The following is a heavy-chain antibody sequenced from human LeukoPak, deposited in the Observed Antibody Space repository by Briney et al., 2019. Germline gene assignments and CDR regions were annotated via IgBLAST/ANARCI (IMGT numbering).Heavy chain of an antibody. CDR3: ARFSDYDFWSGYYYPSWFDP. D-gene: IGHD3-3*01. V-gene: IGHV3-7*01. CDR1: GFTFSSYW. Sequence: GGSLRLSCAASGFTFSSYWMSWVCQAPGKGLEWVAHIKQDGSEKYYVDSVKGRFTISRDNAKNSLYLQMNSLRAEDTAVYYCARFSDYDFWSGYYYPSWFDPWGQGTLVTVSS. CDR2: IKQDGSEK. J-gene: IGHJ5*02.